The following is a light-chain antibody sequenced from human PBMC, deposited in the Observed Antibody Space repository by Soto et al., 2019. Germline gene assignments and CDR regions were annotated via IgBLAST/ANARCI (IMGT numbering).Light chain of an antibody. CDR2: DVD. Sequence: QSALTQPRSVSGSPGQSVAISCTGTSSDVGGYNYVSWFQQHPGQAPKVMIYDVDKRPSGVPDRFSGSKSGNTASLTISGLQAEEEADYYCCSYAGSPYVFGGGTKVTVL. V-gene: IGLV2-11*01. CDR3: CSYAGSPYV. J-gene: IGLJ1*01. CDR1: SSDVGGYNY.